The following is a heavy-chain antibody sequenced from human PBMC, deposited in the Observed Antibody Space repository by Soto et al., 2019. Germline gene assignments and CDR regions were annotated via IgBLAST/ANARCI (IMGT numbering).Heavy chain of an antibody. J-gene: IGHJ4*02. CDR3: AKDRRAGENYGLYSDF. D-gene: IGHD3-10*01. V-gene: IGHV3-23*01. Sequence: EVQLLESGGGLVQPGGSLRLSCAASGFTFSSYGMTWVRQAPGKGLEWVSFSSATGAGTYYADSVKGRFTISRDNSKNTLYLQMTSLRADDTAVYYCAKDRRAGENYGLYSDFWGQGALVIVSS. CDR1: GFTFSSYG. CDR2: SSATGAGT.